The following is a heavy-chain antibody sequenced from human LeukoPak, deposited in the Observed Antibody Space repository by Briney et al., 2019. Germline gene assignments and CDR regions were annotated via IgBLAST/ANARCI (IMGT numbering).Heavy chain of an antibody. D-gene: IGHD2-15*01. Sequence: PSETLSLTCAVYGGSFSGYYWSWIRQPPGKGLEWIGEINHSGSTNYNPSLKSRVTISVDTSKNQFSLKLSSVTAADTAVYYCARGSGGGDYWGQGTLVTVSS. J-gene: IGHJ4*02. CDR2: INHSGST. CDR3: ARGSGGGDY. CDR1: GGSFSGYY. V-gene: IGHV4-34*01.